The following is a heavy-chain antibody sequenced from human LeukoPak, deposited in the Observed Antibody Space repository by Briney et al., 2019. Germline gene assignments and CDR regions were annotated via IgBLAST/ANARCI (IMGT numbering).Heavy chain of an antibody. CDR1: GYTFTSYG. CDR3: ARDGDYGEDYYYMDV. D-gene: IGHD4-17*01. CDR2: ISAYNGNT. V-gene: IGHV1-18*01. J-gene: IGHJ6*03. Sequence: ASVKVSCKASGYTFTSYGISWVRQAPGQGLEWMGWISAYNGNTNYAQKLQGRVTMTTDTSTSTAYMEVSSLRSEDTAVYYCARDGDYGEDYYYMDVWGKGTTVTVSS.